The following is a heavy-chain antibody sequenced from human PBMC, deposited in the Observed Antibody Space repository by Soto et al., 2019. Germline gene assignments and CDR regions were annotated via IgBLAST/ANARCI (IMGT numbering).Heavy chain of an antibody. CDR1: GYTFTSYG. CDR3: ASTSIVVVSAALTLDSFDI. V-gene: IGHV1-18*01. D-gene: IGHD2-2*01. CDR2: ISAYNGNT. J-gene: IGHJ3*02. Sequence: SVNVSCKASGYTFTSYGISWVRQAPGQGLEWMGWISAYNGNTNYAQKLQGRVTMTTDTTTSTAYMELRRLRSDDTAVYYCASTSIVVVSAALTLDSFDIWGQGTMVTVSS.